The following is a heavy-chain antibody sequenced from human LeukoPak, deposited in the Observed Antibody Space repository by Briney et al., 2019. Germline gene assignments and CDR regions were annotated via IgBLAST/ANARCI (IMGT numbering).Heavy chain of an antibody. CDR1: GGSISSSYF. CDR3: ARDRAAQNGYYFYYYYMDV. CDR2: ISYSGST. J-gene: IGHJ6*03. Sequence: SETLSLTCAVSGGSISSSYFWSWIRQPPGKGLEWIGYISYSGSTNYNPSLKSRVTISVDTSKNQFSLKLSSVTAADTAVYYCARDRAAQNGYYFYYYYMDVWGKGTTVTVSS. D-gene: IGHD3-10*01. V-gene: IGHV4-61*01.